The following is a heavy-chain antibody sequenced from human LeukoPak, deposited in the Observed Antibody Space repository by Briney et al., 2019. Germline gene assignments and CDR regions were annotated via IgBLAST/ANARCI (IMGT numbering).Heavy chain of an antibody. CDR1: GFTFSSYA. CDR3: VLGAYWNDDKNAFHI. CDR2: ISYDGSNK. Sequence: GGSLRLSCAASGFTFSSYAMHWVRQAPGKGLEWVAVISYDGSNKYYADSVKGRFTISRENAKKSLYLQVSSLRVEDTAVYFCVLGAYWNDDKNAFHIWGPGTMVTVSS. V-gene: IGHV3-30*14. J-gene: IGHJ3*02. D-gene: IGHD1-1*01.